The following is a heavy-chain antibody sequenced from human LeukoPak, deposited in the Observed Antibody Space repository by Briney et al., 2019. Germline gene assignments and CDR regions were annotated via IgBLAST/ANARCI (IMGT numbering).Heavy chain of an antibody. J-gene: IGHJ5*01. D-gene: IGHD3-10*01. CDR3: AGAVHGSAHWDS. CDR2: IRGGGSDT. CDR1: GYSFGNYW. Sequence: GESLKISCQESGYSFGNYWIGWARQMPGKGLEWMGFIRGGGSDTRYSPSFQGQVTMSVDKSINTAYLQWSSLEASDSGMYYCAGAVHGSAHWDSWGQGTLVTVSS. V-gene: IGHV5-51*01.